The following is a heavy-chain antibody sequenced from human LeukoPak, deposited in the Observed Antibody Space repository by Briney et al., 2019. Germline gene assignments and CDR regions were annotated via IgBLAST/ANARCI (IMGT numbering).Heavy chain of an antibody. J-gene: IGHJ4*02. V-gene: IGHV3-21*01. CDR1: AFTFSSYS. CDR3: ARGAVAGKVYY. CDR2: ISSSSSYI. Sequence: GGSLRLSCAASAFTFSSYSMNWVRQAPGKGLEWVSSISSSSSYIYYADSVKGRFTISRDNAKNSLYLQMNSLRAEDTAVYYCARGAVAGKVYYWGQGTLVTVSS. D-gene: IGHD6-19*01.